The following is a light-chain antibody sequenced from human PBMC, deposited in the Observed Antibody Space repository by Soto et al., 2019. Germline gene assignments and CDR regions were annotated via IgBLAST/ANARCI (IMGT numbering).Light chain of an antibody. CDR3: QQYGSSPPVT. CDR1: QSVSSSY. Sequence: EIVLTQSPGTLSLSPGERATLSCGASQSVSSSYLAWYQQKPGQTPRLLIYGASGRATGIPDRFSGSGSGTDFTLTISRLEPEDFAVYYCQQYGSSPPVTFGQGTRQEIK. J-gene: IGKJ5*01. CDR2: GAS. V-gene: IGKV3-20*01.